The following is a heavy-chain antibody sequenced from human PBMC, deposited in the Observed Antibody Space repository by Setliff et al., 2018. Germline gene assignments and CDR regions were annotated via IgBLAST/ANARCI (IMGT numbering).Heavy chain of an antibody. Sequence: PGGSLRLSCAASGFTFSSYWMHWVRQAPGKGLVWVSRIKSDGSSPNCADSVKGRFTISRDNAENTLYLQMNSLGAEDTAVYYCARGGNVVVTVGDIWGQGTMVTVSS. V-gene: IGHV3-74*01. D-gene: IGHD2-21*02. CDR2: IKSDGSSP. CDR3: ARGGNVVVTVGDI. J-gene: IGHJ3*02. CDR1: GFTFSSYW.